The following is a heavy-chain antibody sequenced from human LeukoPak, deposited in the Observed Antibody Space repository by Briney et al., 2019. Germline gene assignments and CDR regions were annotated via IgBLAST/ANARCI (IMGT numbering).Heavy chain of an antibody. J-gene: IGHJ4*02. D-gene: IGHD1-26*01. Sequence: ASVKVSCKASGYTFSNYYLHWVRQAPGQGLEWMGLINPTAGNTYYAQRFQGRVTMTRDMSTSTVYMELSSLRSEDTAVYYCARGVGATKFDYWGQGTLVTVSS. CDR3: ARGVGATKFDY. CDR2: INPTAGNT. CDR1: GYTFSNYY. V-gene: IGHV1-46*01.